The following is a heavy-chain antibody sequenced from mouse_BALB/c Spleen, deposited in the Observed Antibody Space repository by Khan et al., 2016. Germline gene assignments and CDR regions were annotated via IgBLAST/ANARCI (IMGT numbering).Heavy chain of an antibody. CDR1: GYTFTNYG. J-gene: IGHJ3*01. CDR3: ARPDYGSSRGFAY. D-gene: IGHD1-1*01. CDR2: INTYTGEP. V-gene: IGHV9-3-1*01. Sequence: QIQLVQSGPELKKPGETVRISCKASGYTFTNYGMNWVKQAPGKGLKWMGWINTYTGEPTYADDFKGRFAFSLETSASTAYLQINNLKNEDTATYVCARPDYGSSRGFAYWGQGTVVTVSA.